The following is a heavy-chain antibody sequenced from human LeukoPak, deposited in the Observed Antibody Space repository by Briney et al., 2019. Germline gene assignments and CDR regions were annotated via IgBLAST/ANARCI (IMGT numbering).Heavy chain of an antibody. CDR2: IIPIFGTA. V-gene: IGHV1-69*05. D-gene: IGHD5-18*01. CDR1: GGTFISYA. Sequence: SVKVSCKASGGTFISYAISWVRQAPGQGLEWMGGIIPIFGTANYAQKFQGRVTITTDESTSTAYMELSSLRSEDTAVYYCARFPGYSYGYDYWGQGTLVTVSS. CDR3: ARFPGYSYGYDY. J-gene: IGHJ4*02.